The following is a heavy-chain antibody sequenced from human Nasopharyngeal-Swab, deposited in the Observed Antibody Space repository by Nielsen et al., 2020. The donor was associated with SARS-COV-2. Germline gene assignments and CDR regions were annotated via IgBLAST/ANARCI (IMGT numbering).Heavy chain of an antibody. CDR1: GYTFTSYY. Sequence: ASVKVSCKASGYTFTSYYMHWVRQAPGQGLEWMGIINPSGGSTSYAQKFQGRVTMTRDTSTSTVYMELSSLRSEDTAVYYCASSRYEVTIFGVVYYGMDVWGQGTTVTASS. D-gene: IGHD3-3*01. CDR3: ASSRYEVTIFGVVYYGMDV. CDR2: INPSGGST. J-gene: IGHJ6*02. V-gene: IGHV1-46*01.